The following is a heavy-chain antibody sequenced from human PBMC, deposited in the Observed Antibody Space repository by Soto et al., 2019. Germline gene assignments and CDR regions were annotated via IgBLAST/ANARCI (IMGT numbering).Heavy chain of an antibody. V-gene: IGHV4-39*01. Sequence: SETLSLTCTFSGGSISSYYWAWIRLPPGKGLEWIGSIYYSGSTYYNSTLKSRVTISVDTSKNQFSLKLSSVTAADTAVYYCARTPGVAGTGPFDYWGQGTLVTVS. J-gene: IGHJ4*02. D-gene: IGHD6-19*01. CDR1: GGSISSYY. CDR2: IYYSGST. CDR3: ARTPGVAGTGPFDY.